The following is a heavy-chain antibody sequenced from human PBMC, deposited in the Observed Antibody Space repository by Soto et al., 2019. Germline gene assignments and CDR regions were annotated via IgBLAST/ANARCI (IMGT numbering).Heavy chain of an antibody. V-gene: IGHV3-23*01. D-gene: IGHD3-22*01. CDR1: GFIFSNYA. Sequence: GGSLRLSCVASGFIFSNYAISWLRQGPGKGLEWVSAISGSGGSTYYADSVKGRFTISRDNSKNTLYLQMNSLRVEDSAVYYCARDRNYYDSSKSRDYYYGMDVWGQGTTVTVSS. CDR3: ARDRNYYDSSKSRDYYYGMDV. CDR2: ISGSGGST. J-gene: IGHJ6*02.